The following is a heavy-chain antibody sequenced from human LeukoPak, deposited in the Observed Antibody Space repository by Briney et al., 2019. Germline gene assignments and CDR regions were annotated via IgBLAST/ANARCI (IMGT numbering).Heavy chain of an antibody. D-gene: IGHD7-27*01. J-gene: IGHJ4*02. CDR3: ARGWGNIRTTGSSFDN. CDR2: IYHSGST. V-gene: IGHV4-4*02. CDR1: GGSISSTNW. Sequence: PSGTLSLTCAVSGGSISSTNWWSWVRQPPGKGLEWIGEIYHSGSTNYNPSLKSRVTISVDKSKNQFSLNLSFVTAADTAVYYCARGWGNIRTTGSSFDNWGQGTLVTVSS.